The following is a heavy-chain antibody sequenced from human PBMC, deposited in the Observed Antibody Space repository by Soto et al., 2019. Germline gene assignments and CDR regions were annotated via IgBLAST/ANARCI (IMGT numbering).Heavy chain of an antibody. D-gene: IGHD3-9*01. CDR3: TTATHDWLLDYYFDY. J-gene: IGHJ4*02. CDR2: IKSKTDGGTT. V-gene: IGHV3-15*01. CDR1: GFTFSNAW. Sequence: EVQLVESGGGLVKPGGSLRLSCAASGFTFSNAWMSWVRQAPGKGLEWVGRIKSKTDGGTTDYAAPVKGRFTISRDDSKNTLYLQMNSVKTEDTAVYYCTTATHDWLLDYYFDYWGQGTLVTVSS.